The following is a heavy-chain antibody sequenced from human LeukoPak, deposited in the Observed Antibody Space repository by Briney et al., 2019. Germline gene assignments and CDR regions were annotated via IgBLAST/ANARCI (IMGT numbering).Heavy chain of an antibody. V-gene: IGHV4-59*08. CDR3: ARHGGAKGIAVAGRNYYYGMDV. CDR2: IYYSGST. J-gene: IGHJ6*02. CDR1: GGSISSYY. Sequence: SETLSLTCTVSGGSISSYYWSWIRQPPGKGLEWIGYIYYSGSTNYNPSLKSRVTISVDTSKNQFSLKLSSVTAADTAVYYCARHGGAKGIAVAGRNYYYGMDVWGQGTTVTVSS. D-gene: IGHD6-19*01.